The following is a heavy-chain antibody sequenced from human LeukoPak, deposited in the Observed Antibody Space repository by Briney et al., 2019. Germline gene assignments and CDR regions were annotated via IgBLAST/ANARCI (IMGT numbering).Heavy chain of an antibody. D-gene: IGHD2-2*01. CDR3: ARRYCSSTSCYDLFGY. V-gene: IGHV5-51*01. CDR1: GYSFTSYW. J-gene: IGHJ4*02. Sequence: GESLKISCKGSGYSFTSYWIGWVRQMPGKGLEWMGIIYPGDSDTRYSPSFQGQVTISADKSISTAYLQWSSLKASDTAMYYCARRYCSSTSCYDLFGYWGQGTLVTVSS. CDR2: IYPGDSDT.